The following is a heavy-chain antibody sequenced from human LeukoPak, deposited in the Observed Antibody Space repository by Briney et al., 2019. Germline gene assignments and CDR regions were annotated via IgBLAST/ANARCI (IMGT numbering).Heavy chain of an antibody. J-gene: IGHJ6*03. CDR3: SQSSAGAYDYMDV. V-gene: IGHV1-69*06. CDR1: GYTFTSYG. Sequence: ASVKVSCKASGYTFTSYGISWVRQAPGQGLEWMGGIIPIFGTANYAQKFQGRVTITADKSTSTAYMELSSLRSEDTAVYYCSQSSAGAYDYMDVWGKGTTVTVSS. D-gene: IGHD3-16*01. CDR2: IIPIFGTA.